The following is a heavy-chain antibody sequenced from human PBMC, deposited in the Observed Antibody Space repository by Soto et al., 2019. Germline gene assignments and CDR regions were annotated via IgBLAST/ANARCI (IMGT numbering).Heavy chain of an antibody. D-gene: IGHD1-1*01. CDR1: GFTFSSYG. Sequence: HPGGSLRLSCAASGFTFSSYGMHWVRQAPGKGLEWVAVISYDGSNKYYADSVKGRFTISRDNSKNTLYLQMNSLRAEDTAVYYCAKEAFRYAYYYYGMDVRGQGTTVTVSS. V-gene: IGHV3-30*18. CDR2: ISYDGSNK. J-gene: IGHJ6*02. CDR3: AKEAFRYAYYYYGMDV.